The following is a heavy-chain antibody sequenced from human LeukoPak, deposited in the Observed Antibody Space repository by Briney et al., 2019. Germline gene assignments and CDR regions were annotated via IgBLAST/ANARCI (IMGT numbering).Heavy chain of an antibody. CDR1: GGSISSSTYY. V-gene: IGHV4-39*07. CDR2: IYYSGST. CDR3: ARGPDDAFDI. J-gene: IGHJ3*02. Sequence: SETLSLTCTVSGGSISSSTYYWGWIRQPPGKGLEWIGSIYYSGSTYYNPSLKSRVTMPVDTSKNQFSLKLSSVTAADTAVYYCARGPDDAFDIWGQGTMVTVSS.